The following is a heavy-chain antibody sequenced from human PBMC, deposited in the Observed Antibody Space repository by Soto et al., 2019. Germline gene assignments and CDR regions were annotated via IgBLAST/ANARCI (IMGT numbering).Heavy chain of an antibody. D-gene: IGHD2-8*02. CDR3: ARGGGVYYFDY. Sequence: SETLSLTCPVSGRSISSYYWSWIRQPPGKGLEWIGYIYYSGITDYNPSLKSRVTISVDTSKSQFSLKLSSVTAADTAVYYCARGGGVYYFDYWGQGTLVTVSS. V-gene: IGHV4-59*01. CDR1: GRSISSYY. J-gene: IGHJ4*02. CDR2: IYYSGIT.